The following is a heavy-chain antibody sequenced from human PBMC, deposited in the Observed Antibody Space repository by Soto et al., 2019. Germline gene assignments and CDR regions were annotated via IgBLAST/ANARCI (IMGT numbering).Heavy chain of an antibody. V-gene: IGHV4-30-4*01. CDR2: IFHSGSA. D-gene: IGHD3-10*02. Sequence: QVQLQESGPGLVKPSQTLSLTCTVSGASISSSAYYWSWVRQPPGKGLEWIGYIFHSGSAYYNPSLTRRVTTSVDTSKNQFSLKLTSVTAADTAVFYCARYTFGHDREYHYAMDVWGQGTTVTVSS. CDR1: GASISSSAYY. J-gene: IGHJ6*02. CDR3: ARYTFGHDREYHYAMDV.